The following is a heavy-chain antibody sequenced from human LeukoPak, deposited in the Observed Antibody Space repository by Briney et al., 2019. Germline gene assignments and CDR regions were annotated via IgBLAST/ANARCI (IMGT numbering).Heavy chain of an antibody. V-gene: IGHV4-39*01. CDR2: IYYSGST. D-gene: IGHD2-21*01. Sequence: PSETLSLTCTVSGGSISSSSYYWGWIRQPPGKGLEWIGSIYYSGSTYYNPSLKSRVTISVDTSKNQFSLKLSSVTAADTAVYYCASEVPVVDNYYYYGMDVWGQGTTVTVSS. CDR1: GGSISSSSYY. J-gene: IGHJ6*02. CDR3: ASEVPVVDNYYYYGMDV.